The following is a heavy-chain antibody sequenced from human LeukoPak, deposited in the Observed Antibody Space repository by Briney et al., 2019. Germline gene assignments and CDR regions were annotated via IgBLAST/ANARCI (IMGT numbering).Heavy chain of an antibody. V-gene: IGHV4-59*08. Sequence: SETLSLTCTVSGGSISSYYWSWIRQPPGKGLEWIGYIYYSGSTNYNPSLKSRVTISVDTSKNQFSLKLSSVTAADTAVYYCARHAMVRGVNTFDYWGQGTLVTVSS. CDR3: ARHAMVRGVNTFDY. CDR1: GGSISSYY. D-gene: IGHD3-10*01. J-gene: IGHJ4*02. CDR2: IYYSGST.